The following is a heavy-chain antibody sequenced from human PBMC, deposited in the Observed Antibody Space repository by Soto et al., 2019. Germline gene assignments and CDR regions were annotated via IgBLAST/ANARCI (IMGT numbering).Heavy chain of an antibody. CDR1: GYSFTSYD. CDR3: ARAGWLPSYYYYYMDV. J-gene: IGHJ6*03. D-gene: IGHD5-12*01. CDR2: MNPNSGNT. V-gene: IGHV1-8*01. Sequence: GASVKVSCKASGYSFTSYDLNSVRQATGQGLEWMGWMNPNSGNTGYAQKFQGRVTMNRNTSISTAYMELSSLRSEDTAVYYCARAGWLPSYYYYYMDVWGKGTTVSVSS.